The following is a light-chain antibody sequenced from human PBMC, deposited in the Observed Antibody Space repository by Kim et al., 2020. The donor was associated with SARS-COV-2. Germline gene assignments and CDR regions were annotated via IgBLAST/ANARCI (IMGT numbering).Light chain of an antibody. V-gene: IGKV1-27*01. J-gene: IGKJ1*01. CDR2: DAS. CDR1: QDIINF. CDR3: QRCYSVPWT. Sequence: ASIGDRVTITCRSSQDIINFLAWYQQKPGKVPKLLIYDASVLQSGVPSRFSGSGAGTDFTLTISGLQPEDVATYYCQRCYSVPWTFGQGTKVDIK.